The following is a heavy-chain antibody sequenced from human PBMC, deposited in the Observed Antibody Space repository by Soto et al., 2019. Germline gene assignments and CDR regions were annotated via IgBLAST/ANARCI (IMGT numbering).Heavy chain of an antibody. CDR2: ISNNGGST. CDR1: GFIFSSFA. Sequence: GGSLRVSCAASGFIFSSFAMSWVRQAPGKGLEWVSTISNNGGSTYSADSVKGRFTISRDNSKNTLYLQMNSLRAEDTAVYYCAKDPDISGWYQTDLDYWGQGTLVTVSS. V-gene: IGHV3-23*01. D-gene: IGHD6-19*01. CDR3: AKDPDISGWYQTDLDY. J-gene: IGHJ4*02.